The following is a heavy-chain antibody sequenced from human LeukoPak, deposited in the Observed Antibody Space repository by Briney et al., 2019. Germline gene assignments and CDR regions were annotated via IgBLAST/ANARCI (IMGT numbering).Heavy chain of an antibody. D-gene: IGHD3-22*01. Sequence: GGSLRLSCAASGFTFSSYWMTWVRQAPGKGLEWVANIKPDGSQIYYVDSVKGRFTISRDNAKNSLYLQMNSLRAEDTALYYCAKVGLYYDSSGYYDYWGQGTLVTVSS. CDR1: GFTFSSYW. CDR2: IKPDGSQI. V-gene: IGHV3-7*03. CDR3: AKVGLYYDSSGYYDY. J-gene: IGHJ4*02.